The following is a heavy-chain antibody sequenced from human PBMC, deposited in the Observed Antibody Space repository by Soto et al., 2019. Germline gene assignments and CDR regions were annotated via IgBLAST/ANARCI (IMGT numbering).Heavy chain of an antibody. J-gene: IGHJ4*01. CDR1: GDSVSSNSAG. CDR3: ARGEQYSGRIFDY. D-gene: IGHD1-26*01. V-gene: IGHV6-1*01. Sequence: QVQLQQSGPGLVKPSQTLSLTCAITGDSVSSNSAGWSWVRQSPSRGLEWLGRTYYRSKWYYEYAVYVRGRITINPDTSKNQYSLQLNSVTPEDTAVYFCARGEQYSGRIFDYWGQGPLVTISS. CDR2: TYYRSKWYY.